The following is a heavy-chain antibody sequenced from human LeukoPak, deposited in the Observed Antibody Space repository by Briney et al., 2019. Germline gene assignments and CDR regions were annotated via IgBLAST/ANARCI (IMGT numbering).Heavy chain of an antibody. Sequence: ASVKVSCKASGYTFTSYGISWVRQAPGQGLEWMGWISAYNGNTNYAQKLQGRVTMTTDTSTGTAYMELRSLRSDDTAAYYCATELRWQPYSFDIWGHGTMVTVSS. J-gene: IGHJ3*02. CDR3: ATELRWQPYSFDI. D-gene: IGHD5-24*01. CDR2: ISAYNGNT. V-gene: IGHV1-18*01. CDR1: GYTFTSYG.